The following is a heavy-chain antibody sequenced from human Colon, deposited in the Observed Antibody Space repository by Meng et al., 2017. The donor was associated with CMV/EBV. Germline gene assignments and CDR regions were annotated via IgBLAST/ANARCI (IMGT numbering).Heavy chain of an antibody. Sequence: GGSLRLSCVVSGFSFSNYEMTWVRQAPGKGLESIAHIGDSGGATYYADSVKGRFTISRDNAKNSLYLQMRGLRAGDTSFYYCARVRRAGNWRLFDYWGQVTLVTVSS. CDR2: IGDSGGAT. CDR3: ARVRRAGNWRLFDY. D-gene: IGHD3-3*01. J-gene: IGHJ4*02. V-gene: IGHV3-48*03. CDR1: GFSFSNYE.